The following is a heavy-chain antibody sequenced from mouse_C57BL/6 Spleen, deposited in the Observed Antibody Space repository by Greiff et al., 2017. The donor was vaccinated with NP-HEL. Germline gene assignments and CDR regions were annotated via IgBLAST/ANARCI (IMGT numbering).Heavy chain of an antibody. D-gene: IGHD1-1*01. V-gene: IGHV1-64*01. CDR3: ARPNYYYGSSAYFDY. J-gene: IGHJ2*01. CDR2: IHPNSGST. CDR1: GYTFTSYW. Sequence: VQLQQPGAELVKPGASVKLSCKASGYTFTSYWMHWVKQRPGQGLEWIGMIHPNSGSTNYNEKFKSKATLTVDKSSSTAYMQLSSLTSEDSAVYYCARPNYYYGSSAYFDYWGQGTTLTVSS.